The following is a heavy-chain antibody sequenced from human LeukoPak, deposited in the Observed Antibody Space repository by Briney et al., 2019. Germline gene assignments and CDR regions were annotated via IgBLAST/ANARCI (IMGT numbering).Heavy chain of an antibody. CDR3: ARAGYSSGWYGSTGPYYMDV. D-gene: IGHD6-19*01. CDR2: IYSGGST. CDR1: GFTVSSNY. Sequence: GGSLRLSCAASGFTVSSNYMSWVRQAPGKGLEWVSVIYSGGSTYYADSVKGRFTISRDNSKNTLYLQMNSLRAEDTAVYYSARAGYSSGWYGSTGPYYMDVWGKGTTVTVSS. J-gene: IGHJ6*03. V-gene: IGHV3-53*01.